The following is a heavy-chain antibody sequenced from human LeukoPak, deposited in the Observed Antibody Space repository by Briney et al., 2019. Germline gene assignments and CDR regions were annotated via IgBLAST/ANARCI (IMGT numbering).Heavy chain of an antibody. CDR2: INPSGGST. CDR1: GYTFTSYY. CDR3: ARDGIAAAGTGGYYFDY. Sequence: ASVKVSCKASGYTFTSYYMHWVRQAPGQGLEWMGIINPSGGSTSYAQKFQGRVTMTRDTSTSTVYMELSSLRSEDTAVYYCARDGIAAAGTGGYYFDYWGQGTLVTVSS. J-gene: IGHJ4*02. D-gene: IGHD6-13*01. V-gene: IGHV1-46*01.